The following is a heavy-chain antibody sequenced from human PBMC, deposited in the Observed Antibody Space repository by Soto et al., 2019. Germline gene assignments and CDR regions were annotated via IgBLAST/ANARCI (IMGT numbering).Heavy chain of an antibody. CDR3: AHNPSYSTNWYIPDDWFDP. CDR1: GFSLTTSGVG. Sequence: QITLNESGPALVKPTQTLTLTCTFSGFSLTTSGVGVHWLRQPPGKALEWLAVIYGDDDKRYNPSLETRLTITTDTSKNPVVLNLTNMDPLDTATYYCAHNPSYSTNWYIPDDWFDPWGQGTLVTVSS. CDR2: IYGDDDK. V-gene: IGHV2-5*02. D-gene: IGHD6-13*01. J-gene: IGHJ5*02.